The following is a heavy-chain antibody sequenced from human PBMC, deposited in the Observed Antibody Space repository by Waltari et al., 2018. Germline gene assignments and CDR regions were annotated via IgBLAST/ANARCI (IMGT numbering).Heavy chain of an antibody. V-gene: IGHV4-39*02. CDR2: LYYGGS. Sequence: QLQLQESGPGLVKPSETLSLSCTVAGASISSKSYYWGWIRQPPGKGLEWIGSLYYGGSNCNPSLQSRVTISANTSKNRLPLKLTSVTATDTAVYYCARRPYDILTGGFDSWGQGTLVTVSS. CDR3: ARRPYDILTGGFDS. J-gene: IGHJ4*02. D-gene: IGHD3-9*01. CDR1: GASISSKSYY.